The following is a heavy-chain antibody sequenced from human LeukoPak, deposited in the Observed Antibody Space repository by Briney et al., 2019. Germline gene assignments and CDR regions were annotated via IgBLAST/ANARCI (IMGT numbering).Heavy chain of an antibody. CDR2: ISSSSYI. V-gene: IGHV3-21*01. Sequence: GGSLRLSCAACGFTFSSYCMNWVRQAPGKGREWVSSISSSSYIYYADLVKGRYTISRDNAKNSLYLQMNSLRAEDTAVYYCARDHYGDYVFDYWGQGTLVTVSS. CDR1: GFTFSSYC. D-gene: IGHD4-17*01. CDR3: ARDHYGDYVFDY. J-gene: IGHJ4*02.